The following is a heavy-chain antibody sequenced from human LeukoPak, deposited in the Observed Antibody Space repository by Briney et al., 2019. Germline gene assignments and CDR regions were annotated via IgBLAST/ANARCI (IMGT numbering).Heavy chain of an antibody. J-gene: IGHJ4*02. CDR2: ISGSGGST. CDR1: GFTVSSNY. D-gene: IGHD6-13*01. Sequence: GGSLRLSCAASGFTVSSNYMSWVRQAPGKGLEWVSVISGSGGSTYYADSVKGRFTISRDNSKNTLYLQMNSLKAEDTAVYYCAKDLSSSWYYFDYWGQGTLVTVSS. V-gene: IGHV3-23*01. CDR3: AKDLSSSWYYFDY.